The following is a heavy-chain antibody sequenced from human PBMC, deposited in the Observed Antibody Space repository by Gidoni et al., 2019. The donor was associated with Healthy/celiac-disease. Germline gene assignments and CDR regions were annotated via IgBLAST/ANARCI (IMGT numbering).Heavy chain of an antibody. CDR3: ARIYSSWYRDAFDI. J-gene: IGHJ3*02. Sequence: QFTLRESGPALVKPTQTLTLTCTFPGFSLSTSGMCVSWIRQPPGKALEWLALIDWDDDKYYSTSLKTRLTISKDTSKNQVVLTMTNMDPVDTATYYCARIYSSWYRDAFDIWGQGTMVTVSS. D-gene: IGHD6-13*01. V-gene: IGHV2-70*01. CDR2: IDWDDDK. CDR1: GFSLSTSGMC.